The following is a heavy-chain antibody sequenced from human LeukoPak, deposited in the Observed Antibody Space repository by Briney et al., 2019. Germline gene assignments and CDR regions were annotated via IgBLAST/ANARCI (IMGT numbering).Heavy chain of an antibody. V-gene: IGHV3-7*01. CDR3: ARGYYDSSGYQAFDY. CDR1: GFTFSSYW. D-gene: IGHD3-22*01. J-gene: IGHJ4*02. CDR2: IKQDGSEK. Sequence: GGSLRLSCAASGFTFSSYWMSWVPQAPGKGLEWVANIKQDGSEKYYVDSVKGRFTISRDNAKNSLYLQMNSLRAEDTAVYYCARGYYDSSGYQAFDYWGQGTLVTVSS.